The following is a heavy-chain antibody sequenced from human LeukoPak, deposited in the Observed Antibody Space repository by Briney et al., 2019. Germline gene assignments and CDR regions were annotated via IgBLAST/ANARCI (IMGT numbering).Heavy chain of an antibody. CDR3: AREEQWLVSAIDY. D-gene: IGHD6-19*01. Sequence: PGGSLRLSXAASGFTFRSYSMNWVRQAPGKGLEWVSSISSSSSYIYYADSVKGRFTISRDNAKNSLYLQMNSLRAEDTAVYYCAREEQWLVSAIDYWGQGTLVTVSS. CDR1: GFTFRSYS. J-gene: IGHJ4*02. V-gene: IGHV3-21*01. CDR2: ISSSSSYI.